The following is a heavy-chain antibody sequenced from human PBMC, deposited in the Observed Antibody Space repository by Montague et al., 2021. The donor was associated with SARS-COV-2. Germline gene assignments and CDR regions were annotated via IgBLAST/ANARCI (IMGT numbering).Heavy chain of an antibody. CDR3: ARQSIGYNRRFDH. CDR1: GSISGYN. V-gene: IGHV4-4*07. Sequence: SETLSLTCTVSGSISGYNWTWIRQSAGKGLEWIGRISSSGGIDYXASLKSRVTMSLDTSKIQLSLTLSSVTAADTAVYYCARQSIGYNRRFDHWGQGALVTVSP. CDR2: ISSSGGI. D-gene: IGHD5-24*01. J-gene: IGHJ4*02.